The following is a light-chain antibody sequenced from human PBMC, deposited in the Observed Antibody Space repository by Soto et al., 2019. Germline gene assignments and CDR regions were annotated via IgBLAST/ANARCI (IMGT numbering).Light chain of an antibody. CDR1: NSNIGSNT. J-gene: IGLJ2*01. CDR2: GND. V-gene: IGLV1-44*01. Sequence: QSVLTQPPSASGTPGQRVTISCFGSNSNIGSNTVNWYQQFPGTAPRFLLYGNDQRPSGVPDRFSASQSGTSASLAISGLQSEDEADYYCAVWDDRLRSRVFGGGTQLTVL. CDR3: AVWDDRLRSRV.